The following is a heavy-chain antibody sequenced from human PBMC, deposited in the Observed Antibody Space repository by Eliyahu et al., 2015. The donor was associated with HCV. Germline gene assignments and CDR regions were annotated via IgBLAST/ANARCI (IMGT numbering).Heavy chain of an antibody. CDR3: ARVDESNIVATISPYYYGMDV. D-gene: IGHD5-12*01. Sequence: QVQLVQSGAEVKKPGSSVKVSCKASGGTFSSYAIXWVRQAPGQGLEWMGGIIPIFGTANYAQKFQGRVTITADESTSTAYMELSSLRSEDTAVYYCARVDESNIVATISPYYYGMDVWGQGTTVTVSS. CDR2: IIPIFGTA. J-gene: IGHJ6*02. V-gene: IGHV1-69*01. CDR1: GGTFSSYA.